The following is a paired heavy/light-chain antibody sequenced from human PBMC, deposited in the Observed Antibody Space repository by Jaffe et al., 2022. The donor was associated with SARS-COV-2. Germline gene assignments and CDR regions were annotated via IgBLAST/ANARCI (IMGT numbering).Heavy chain of an antibody. CDR1: GASTSTGGYF. D-gene: IGHD1-1*01. Sequence: QVQLQESGPGLVKPSQTLSLTCTVSGASTSTGGYFWSWIRQHPGKGLEWIGYINYSGITYDNPFLQSRLAMSIDTATNQFSLRLSSVTAADTAVYYCARLTWNSHVFDFWGQGALVTVSS. CDR3: ARLTWNSHVFDF. V-gene: IGHV4-31*03. J-gene: IGHJ4*02. CDR2: INYSGIT.
Light chain of an antibody. CDR3: SSYTTSTTLDVV. CDR1: NSDIGAYNY. J-gene: IGLJ2*01. V-gene: IGLV2-14*03. Sequence: QSALTQPASVSGSPGQSITISCTGTNSDIGAYNYVSWYQHQPGKAPKVVIYDVSVRPSGVSNRFSGSKSGNTASLTISGLQAEDEADYYCSSYTTSTTLDVVFGGGTKLTVL. CDR2: DVS.